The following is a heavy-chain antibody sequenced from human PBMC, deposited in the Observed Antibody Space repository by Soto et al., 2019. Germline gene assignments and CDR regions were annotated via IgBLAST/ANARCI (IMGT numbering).Heavy chain of an antibody. V-gene: IGHV3-23*01. CDR3: AKTSGWFNT. Sequence: GGSLRLSCAASGFPFSSTDMTWVRQAPGKGLDWVSTIDGSGGTTYYADSVKGRFTISRDNSMNTVYLQMNSLRADDTALYYCAKTSGWFNTWGQGALVPVSS. D-gene: IGHD3-10*01. CDR1: GFPFSSTD. J-gene: IGHJ5*02. CDR2: IDGSGGTT.